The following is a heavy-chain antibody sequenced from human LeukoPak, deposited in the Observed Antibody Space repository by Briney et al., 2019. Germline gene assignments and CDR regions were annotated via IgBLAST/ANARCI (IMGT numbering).Heavy chain of an antibody. D-gene: IGHD4-17*01. J-gene: IGHJ3*02. Sequence: GGSLRLSCAASGFTFRSYAMGWVRQAPGKGLEWVSAISGSGVSTYYADSAKGRFTISRDNSKNTLYLQMNSLRAEDTAVYYCAKDRSDYGGYPPGAFDIWGQWTMVTVSS. CDR2: ISGSGVST. CDR1: GFTFRSYA. CDR3: AKDRSDYGGYPPGAFDI. V-gene: IGHV3-23*01.